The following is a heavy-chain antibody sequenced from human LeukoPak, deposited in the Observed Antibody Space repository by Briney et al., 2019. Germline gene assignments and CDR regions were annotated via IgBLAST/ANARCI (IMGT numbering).Heavy chain of an antibody. D-gene: IGHD3-16*02. CDR1: GYTFTGYY. CDR2: INPNSGGT. CDR3: ARDYSKDIYDCVWGSYRQKGAFDI. Sequence: ASVKVSCKASGYTFTGYYMHWVRQAPGQGLEWMGWINPNSGGTNYAQKFQGRVTITRDTSISTAYMELSRLRSDDTAVYYCARDYSKDIYDCVWGSYRQKGAFDIWGQGTMVTVSS. V-gene: IGHV1-2*02. J-gene: IGHJ3*02.